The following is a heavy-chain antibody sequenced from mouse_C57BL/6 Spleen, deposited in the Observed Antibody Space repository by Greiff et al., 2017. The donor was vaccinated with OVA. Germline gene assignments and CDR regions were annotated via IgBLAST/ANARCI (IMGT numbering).Heavy chain of an antibody. Sequence: VQLQQSGPGLVKPSQSLSLTCSVTGYSITSGYYWNWIRQFPGNKLEWMGYISYDGSNNYNPSLKNRISITRDTSKNQFFLKLNSVTTEDTATYYCASPYYYGSSHFDYWGQGTTLTVSS. CDR2: ISYDGSN. J-gene: IGHJ2*01. CDR1: GYSITSGYY. CDR3: ASPYYYGSSHFDY. V-gene: IGHV3-6*01. D-gene: IGHD1-1*01.